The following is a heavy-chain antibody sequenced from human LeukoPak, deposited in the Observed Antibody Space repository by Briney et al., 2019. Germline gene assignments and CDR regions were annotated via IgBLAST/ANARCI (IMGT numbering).Heavy chain of an antibody. Sequence: GASVKVSCKASGYTFTSYYMHWVRLAPGQGLEWMGIINPSGGSTSYAQKFQGRVTMTRDMSTSTVYMELSSLRSEDTAVYYCARCDGLYFNWFDPWGQGTLVTVSS. CDR3: ARCDGLYFNWFDP. J-gene: IGHJ5*02. CDR1: GYTFTSYY. V-gene: IGHV1-46*01. CDR2: INPSGGST. D-gene: IGHD3-10*01.